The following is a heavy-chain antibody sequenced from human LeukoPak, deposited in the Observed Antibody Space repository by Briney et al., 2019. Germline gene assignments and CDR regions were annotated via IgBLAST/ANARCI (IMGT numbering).Heavy chain of an antibody. CDR1: GFTFSSYT. Sequence: AGGSLRLSCAASGFTFSSYTMNWVRRAPGKGLEWVSAISGNGVGTYYADSVKGRFTISRDNSKNTLYLQMNSLRAEDTAVYYCARGDSSGYYLDYWGQGTLVTVSS. D-gene: IGHD3-22*01. CDR2: ISGNGVGT. V-gene: IGHV3-23*01. CDR3: ARGDSSGYYLDY. J-gene: IGHJ4*02.